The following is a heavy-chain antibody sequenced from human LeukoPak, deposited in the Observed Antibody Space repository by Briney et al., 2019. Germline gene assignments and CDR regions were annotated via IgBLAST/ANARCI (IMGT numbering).Heavy chain of an antibody. CDR3: ARYWNDVFDY. Sequence: SQTLSLTCTVSGGSISSGSYYWSWIRQPAGKGLEWIGRIYTSGSTNYNPSLKSRVTISVHTSKNQFSLKLSSVTAADTAVYYCARYWNDVFDYWGQGTLVTVSS. V-gene: IGHV4-61*02. CDR1: GGSISSGSYY. CDR2: IYTSGST. J-gene: IGHJ4*02. D-gene: IGHD1-1*01.